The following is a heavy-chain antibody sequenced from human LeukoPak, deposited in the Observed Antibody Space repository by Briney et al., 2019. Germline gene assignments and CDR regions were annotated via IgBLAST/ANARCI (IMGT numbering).Heavy chain of an antibody. V-gene: IGHV3-23*01. CDR1: RFTFSSYV. CDR2: ISGSGDST. CDR3: AKDKGPNGMDV. Sequence: GGSLRLSCAASRFTFSSYVMSWVRQAPGKGLEWVSSISGSGDSTFYADSVKGRFTISRDNSKNTLYLQMNSLRAEDTAVYYCAKDKGPNGMDVWGQGTTVTVSS. J-gene: IGHJ6*02.